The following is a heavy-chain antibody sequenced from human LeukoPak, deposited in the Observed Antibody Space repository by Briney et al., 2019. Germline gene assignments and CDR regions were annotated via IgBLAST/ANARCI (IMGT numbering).Heavy chain of an antibody. V-gene: IGHV3-66*01. J-gene: IGHJ1*01. Sequence: PGGSLRLSCAASGFSVSNNYMSWVRQAPGKGLEWVSVIYSGGSTFYADSVKGRFTISRDNSKNTLYLKMNSLRAEDTAVYYCASDSYSPEYFQHWGQGTLVTVSS. D-gene: IGHD2-15*01. CDR3: ASDSYSPEYFQH. CDR1: GFSVSNNY. CDR2: IYSGGST.